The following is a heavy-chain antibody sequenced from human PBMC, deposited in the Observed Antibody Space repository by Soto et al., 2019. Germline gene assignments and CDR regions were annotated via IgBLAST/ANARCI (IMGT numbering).Heavy chain of an antibody. CDR3: ATIVGATGNFDY. J-gene: IGHJ4*02. Sequence: SETMSLTCAVSGGSISSSNLWSWVRQPPGKGLEWIGEIYHSGSTNYNPSLKSRVTISVDKSKNQLSLKLSSVTAADTAVYYCATIVGATGNFDYWGQGTLVTVSS. D-gene: IGHD1-26*01. V-gene: IGHV4-4*02. CDR1: GGSISSSNL. CDR2: IYHSGST.